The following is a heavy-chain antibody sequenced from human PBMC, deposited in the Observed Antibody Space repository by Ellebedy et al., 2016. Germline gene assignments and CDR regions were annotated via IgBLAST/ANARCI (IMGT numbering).Heavy chain of an antibody. CDR3: ARRVGATPPDF. J-gene: IGHJ4*02. CDR2: MYYDGNI. Sequence: SETLSLXCTVSGGSISSRSYHWGWIRQSPGKGLEWIGSMYYDGNIYYNPSLKSRVTISVDTSKNQFSLNLTSVTAADTAVYYCARRVGATPPDFWGQGTLVTVSS. D-gene: IGHD1-26*01. V-gene: IGHV4-39*01. CDR1: GGSISSRSYH.